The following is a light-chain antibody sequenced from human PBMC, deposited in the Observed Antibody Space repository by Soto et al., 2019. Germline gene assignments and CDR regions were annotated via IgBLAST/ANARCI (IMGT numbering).Light chain of an antibody. J-gene: IGKJ4*01. Sequence: EIVLTQSPDTLSLSPGQRATLSCRASQSVRSDYLAWYQQKPGQAPRLLIYGASTRATGIPARFSGSGSGTEFTLTISSLQSEDFAVYYCQQYNNWPLTFGGGTKVDIK. CDR1: QSVRSD. CDR2: GAS. CDR3: QQYNNWPLT. V-gene: IGKV3-15*01.